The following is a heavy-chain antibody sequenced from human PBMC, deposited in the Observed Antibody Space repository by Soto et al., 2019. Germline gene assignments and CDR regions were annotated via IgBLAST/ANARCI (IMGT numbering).Heavy chain of an antibody. Sequence: KTSETLSLTCAVSGVSISSGNWWTCVRQSPQRGLEYIGEIFHDGTANYYPSFERRVAISVDTPKNQFSLKLTSVTAADTAIYFCARLVYDTRLNYMYFDFWGQGTLVTVSS. CDR2: IFHDGTA. D-gene: IGHD3-10*01. CDR3: ARLVYDTRLNYMYFDF. V-gene: IGHV4-4*02. CDR1: GVSISSGNW. J-gene: IGHJ4*02.